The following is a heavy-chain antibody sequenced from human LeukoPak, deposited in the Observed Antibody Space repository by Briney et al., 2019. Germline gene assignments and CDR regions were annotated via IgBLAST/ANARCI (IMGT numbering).Heavy chain of an antibody. Sequence: GGSLRLSCAASGFTFSSYGMSWVRQAPGKGLEWVSVISGSGGSTNYADSVKGRFTISRDNSKNTLYLQMNSLRADDTAIYYCAKGTVARFGEGDAFDIWGQGTRVNVSS. J-gene: IGHJ3*02. CDR3: AKGTVARFGEGDAFDI. CDR2: ISGSGGST. D-gene: IGHD3-16*01. V-gene: IGHV3-23*01. CDR1: GFTFSSYG.